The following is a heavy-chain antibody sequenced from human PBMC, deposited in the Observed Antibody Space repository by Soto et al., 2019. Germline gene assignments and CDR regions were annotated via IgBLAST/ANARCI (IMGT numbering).Heavy chain of an antibody. CDR2: ISVSSGYT. CDR3: ATSYDSGFDP. Sequence: GASVKVSCKASGYSFSSYGISWLRQAPGQGLEWMGWISVSSGYTNYAPKFQGRVLMTTDTSTSTAYMELRSLRSDDTAVYFCATSYDSGFDPWGQGTLVTVSS. CDR1: GYSFSSYG. V-gene: IGHV1-18*04. J-gene: IGHJ5*02. D-gene: IGHD5-12*01.